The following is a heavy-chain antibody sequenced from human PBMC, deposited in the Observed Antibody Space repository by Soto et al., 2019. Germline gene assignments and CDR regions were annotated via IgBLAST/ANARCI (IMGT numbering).Heavy chain of an antibody. Sequence: PSETLSLTCTVSGASISSYYWSWIRQPPGKGLEWIGYIYYSGATDYNPSLSGRVTTSIDTSKNQFSLRLNSVTAADTAVYYCARLRDGYNYEAFDVWAQGTMVTVSS. V-gene: IGHV4-59*08. J-gene: IGHJ3*01. CDR2: IYYSGAT. CDR1: GASISSYY. D-gene: IGHD5-12*01. CDR3: ARLRDGYNYEAFDV.